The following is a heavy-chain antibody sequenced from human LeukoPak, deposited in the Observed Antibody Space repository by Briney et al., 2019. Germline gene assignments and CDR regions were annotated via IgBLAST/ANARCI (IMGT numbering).Heavy chain of an antibody. Sequence: PGRSLRLSCAASGFTFSSYARSWVRHPPGKGLEWVSAISGIGASTYYADSVKGRFTISRDNSKNTLYLQMNSLRAEDTAVYYCAKDVEDYDFWSGYLYYFDYWGQGTLVTVSS. V-gene: IGHV3-23*01. D-gene: IGHD3-3*01. CDR3: AKDVEDYDFWSGYLYYFDY. CDR1: GFTFSSYA. CDR2: ISGIGAST. J-gene: IGHJ4*02.